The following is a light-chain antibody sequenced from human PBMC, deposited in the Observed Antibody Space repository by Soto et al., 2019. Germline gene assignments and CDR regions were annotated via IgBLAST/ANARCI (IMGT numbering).Light chain of an antibody. Sequence: SYELTQPPSVSVSPGQTARITCSGAALPKQYAYWYQQKPGQAPVLAIYKDSERPSGIPERFSGSSSGTTVTLTISGVQAEDEADYYCQSADSSGTVVFGGGTKLTVL. CDR3: QSADSSGTVV. J-gene: IGLJ2*01. CDR2: KDS. CDR1: ALPKQY. V-gene: IGLV3-25*03.